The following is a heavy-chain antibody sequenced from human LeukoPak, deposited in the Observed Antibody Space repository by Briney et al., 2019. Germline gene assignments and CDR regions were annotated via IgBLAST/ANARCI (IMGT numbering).Heavy chain of an antibody. CDR2: INPSGGST. V-gene: IGHV1-46*01. J-gene: IGHJ4*02. CDR1: GYTFTSYY. D-gene: IGHD3-16*01. CDR3: ASPGEKNYYFYY. Sequence: ASVKVSCKASGYTFTSYYMHWVRQAPGHGLEWMGIINPSGGSTSYAQKFQGRVTMTRDTSTSTVYMELSSLRSEDTAVYYCASPGEKNYYFYYWGQGTLVTVSS.